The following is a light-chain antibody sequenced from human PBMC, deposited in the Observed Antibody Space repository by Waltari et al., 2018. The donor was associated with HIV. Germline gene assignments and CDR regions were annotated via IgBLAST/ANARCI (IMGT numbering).Light chain of an antibody. CDR1: TSDVGGYNF. CDR2: DVS. Sequence: QSALTQPRSVSGSPGQSVTISCTASTSDVGGYNFVSWYQQHPGKAPQFIIHDVSERPSGVPDRFSGSKSGNTASLTISGLQAEDDADYYCCSYAGSYTMVFGGGTKLTVL. CDR3: CSYAGSYTMV. V-gene: IGLV2-11*02. J-gene: IGLJ2*01.